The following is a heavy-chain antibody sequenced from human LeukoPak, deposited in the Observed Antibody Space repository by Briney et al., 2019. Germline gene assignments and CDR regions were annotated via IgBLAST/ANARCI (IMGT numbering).Heavy chain of an antibody. CDR3: ARDSSGSYDH. CDR2: IDPSGGST. CDR1: GYNFTSYY. V-gene: IGHV1-46*01. Sequence: ASVKVSCKASGYNFTSYYMQWLRQAPGQGLEWMGIIDPSGGSTGYAPKFQGRVIMTRDTSTSTVYMDLSSLRSEDTAVYYCARDSSGSYDHWGQGTLVTVYS. J-gene: IGHJ1*01. D-gene: IGHD1-26*01.